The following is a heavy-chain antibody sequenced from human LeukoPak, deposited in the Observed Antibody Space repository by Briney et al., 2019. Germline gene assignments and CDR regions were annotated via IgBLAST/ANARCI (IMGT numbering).Heavy chain of an antibody. CDR3: ARGLSSYCSGGSCSFTYFDY. D-gene: IGHD2-15*01. CDR1: GASFSGNY. J-gene: IGHJ4*02. CDR2: IDHSGST. V-gene: IGHV4-34*01. Sequence: SETLSLTCAVYGASFSGNYWSWVRQTPGKGLEWIGEIDHSGSTNYNPSLKSRVTISVDTSKNQFSLDLNSVTAADTAVYYCARGLSSYCSGGSCSFTYFDYWGQGTLVTVSS.